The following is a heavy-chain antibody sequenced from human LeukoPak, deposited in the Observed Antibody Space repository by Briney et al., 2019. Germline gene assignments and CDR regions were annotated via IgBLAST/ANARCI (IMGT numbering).Heavy chain of an antibody. CDR3: ARAYSGSYYWYFDL. CDR1: GGSISSYY. CDR2: TYYSGST. Sequence: SETLSLTCTVSGGSISSYYWSWIRQPPGKGLEWIGYTYYSGSTNYNPSLKSRVTISVDTSKNQFSLKLSSVTAADTAVYYCARAYSGSYYWYFDLWGRGTLVTVSS. J-gene: IGHJ2*01. D-gene: IGHD1-26*01. V-gene: IGHV4-59*01.